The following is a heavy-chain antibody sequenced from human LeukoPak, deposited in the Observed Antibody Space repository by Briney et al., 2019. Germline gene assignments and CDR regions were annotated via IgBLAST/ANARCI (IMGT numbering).Heavy chain of an antibody. CDR1: GVSFNGYA. D-gene: IGHD6-19*01. V-gene: IGHV3-23*01. Sequence: GGSLRLSCEVSGVSFNGYAMRWVRQAPGKGLEWVAVTCGSDYNTHYADSVKGRFSISRDTSENRLFLQMNILRPDDSALYYCTKDLMTGFSSGWYLAYWGEGTLVTVSS. CDR2: TCGSDYNT. J-gene: IGHJ4*02. CDR3: TKDLMTGFSSGWYLAY.